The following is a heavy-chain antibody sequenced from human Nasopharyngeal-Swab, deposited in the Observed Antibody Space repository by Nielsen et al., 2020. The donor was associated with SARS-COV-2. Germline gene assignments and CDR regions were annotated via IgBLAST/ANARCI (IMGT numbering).Heavy chain of an antibody. J-gene: IGHJ6*02. CDR3: ARGLQGPTYYYGMDV. V-gene: IGHV4-34*01. CDR1: GGSFSGYY. Sequence: SETLSLTSAVYGGSFSGYYWSWIRQPPGKGLEWIGEINHSGSTNYNPSLKSRVTISVDTSKNQFSLKLSSVTAADTAVYYCARGLQGPTYYYGMDVWGQGTTVTVSS. CDR2: INHSGST.